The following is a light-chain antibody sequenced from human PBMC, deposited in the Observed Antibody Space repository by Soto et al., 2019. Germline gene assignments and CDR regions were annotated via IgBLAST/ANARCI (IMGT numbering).Light chain of an antibody. Sequence: QSALTQPPSASGSPGQSVTISCTGTSSDVGGYDYVSWYQKHPDKAPKLIIFEVTKRPSGVPDRFSGSKFGNTASLTVSGLQPEDEAEYYCFSYAGRNNFDVFXAGTKLTVL. CDR2: EVT. J-gene: IGLJ1*01. V-gene: IGLV2-8*01. CDR1: SSDVGGYDY. CDR3: FSYAGRNNFDV.